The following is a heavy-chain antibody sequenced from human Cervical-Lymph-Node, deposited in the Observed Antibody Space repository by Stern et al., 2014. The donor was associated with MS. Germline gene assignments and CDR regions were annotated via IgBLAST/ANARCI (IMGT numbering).Heavy chain of an antibody. Sequence: VQLVQSGAEVKKPGSSVKVSCKASGGTFSSYAISWVRQAPGQGLEWMGGIIPIFGRANYAQKFQARVTITADESTSTAYMELSSLRSEDTAVYSCARGWSYEILTGYSYWGQGTLVTVSS. CDR3: ARGWSYEILTGYSY. V-gene: IGHV1-69*01. CDR2: IIPIFGRA. D-gene: IGHD3-9*01. J-gene: IGHJ4*02. CDR1: GGTFSSYA.